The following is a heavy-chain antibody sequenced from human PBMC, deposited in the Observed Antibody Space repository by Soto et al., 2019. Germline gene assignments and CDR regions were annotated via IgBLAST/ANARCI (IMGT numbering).Heavy chain of an antibody. CDR3: AREGDSSGWYSDNYYYYGMDV. J-gene: IGHJ6*02. CDR1: GGTFSSYA. Sequence: GASVKVSCKASGGTFSSYAISWVRQAPGQGLEWMGGIIPIFGTASYAQKFQGRVTITADKSTSTAYMELRSLRSDDTAVYYCAREGDSSGWYSDNYYYYGMDVWGQGTTVTVSS. CDR2: IIPIFGTA. D-gene: IGHD6-19*01. V-gene: IGHV1-69*06.